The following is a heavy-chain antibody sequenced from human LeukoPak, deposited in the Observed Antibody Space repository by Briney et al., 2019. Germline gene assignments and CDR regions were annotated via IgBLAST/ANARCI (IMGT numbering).Heavy chain of an antibody. CDR2: IRGNGATT. J-gene: IGHJ4*02. CDR1: GFTVSSNY. D-gene: IGHD6-19*01. CDR3: AKAYHDSGCLIDY. V-gene: IGHV3-23*01. Sequence: GSLRLSCAASGFTVSSNYMSWVRQAPGKGLEWVAAIRGNGATTDYADSVKGRFTISRDNSKSTLYLQMNSLRAEDTAVYYCAKAYHDSGCLIDYWGQGTLVTVSS.